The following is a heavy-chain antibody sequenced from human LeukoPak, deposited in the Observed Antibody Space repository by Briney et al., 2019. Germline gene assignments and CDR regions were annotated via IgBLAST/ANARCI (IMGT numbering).Heavy chain of an antibody. V-gene: IGHV5-51*01. CDR3: ARREGGWCLDY. J-gene: IGHJ4*02. D-gene: IGHD6-19*01. CDR1: GYSFANYW. CDR2: IYPGDSDT. Sequence: GESLKISCKGSGYSFANYWIGLVRQMPGKGLEWMGIIYPGDSDTRYSPSFQGQVTISADKSISTAYLQWSSLKASDTAVYYCARREGGWCLDYWGQGTLVTVSS.